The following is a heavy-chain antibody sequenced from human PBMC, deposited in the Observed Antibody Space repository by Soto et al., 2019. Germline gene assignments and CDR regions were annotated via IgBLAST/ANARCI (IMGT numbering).Heavy chain of an antibody. Sequence: QVQLVQSGAEVKKPGASVKVSCKASGDTFTTYDMHWVRQAPGQGLEWMGIINPSGGITSYAQKFQGRVTMTRETSTSTVYMELSSLISEDTAVYYCATVMVRGVISHLDYWGQGTLVTVSS. CDR2: INPSGGIT. V-gene: IGHV1-46*03. J-gene: IGHJ4*02. CDR3: ATVMVRGVISHLDY. D-gene: IGHD3-10*01. CDR1: GDTFTTYD.